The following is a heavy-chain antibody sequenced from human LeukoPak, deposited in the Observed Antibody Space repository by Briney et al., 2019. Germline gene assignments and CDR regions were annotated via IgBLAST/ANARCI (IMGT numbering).Heavy chain of an antibody. D-gene: IGHD5-12*01. Sequence: EASVKVSCKASGGTFSSYAISWVRQAPGQGLEWMGRIIPILGIANYAQKFQGRVTITADKSTSTAYMELSSLRSDDTAVYYCAREEDSGYNDYWGQGTLVTVSS. CDR1: GGTFSSYA. J-gene: IGHJ4*02. CDR2: IIPILGIA. CDR3: AREEDSGYNDY. V-gene: IGHV1-69*04.